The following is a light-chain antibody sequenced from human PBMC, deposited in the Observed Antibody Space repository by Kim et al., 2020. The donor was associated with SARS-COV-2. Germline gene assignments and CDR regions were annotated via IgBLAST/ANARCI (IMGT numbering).Light chain of an antibody. J-gene: IGLJ2*01. CDR1: NSNIGRNT. CDR2: GNN. CDR3: AAWDDSLHGVI. V-gene: IGLV1-44*01. Sequence: QRVPTSWSGSNSNIGRNTVNWYQQLPGTATKFLIYGNNQRPSGVPDRFSGSKSGTSASLAISGLQSEDEADYYCAAWDDSLHGVIFGGGTQLTVL.